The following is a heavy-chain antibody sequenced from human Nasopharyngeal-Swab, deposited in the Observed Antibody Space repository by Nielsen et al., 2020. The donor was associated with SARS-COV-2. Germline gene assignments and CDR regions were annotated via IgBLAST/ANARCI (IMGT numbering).Heavy chain of an antibody. CDR2: MNPDGDKI. V-gene: IGHV3-7*03. D-gene: IGHD4-11*01. J-gene: IGHJ4*02. Sequence: GSLRLSCAASGFSFSTSWMNWARQAPGKGLEWVANMNPDGDKIYYADSVKGRFTMSRDNAENSLYLQMNSLRAEDTAVYYCARDKAYSTYDYWGQGTLVTVSS. CDR1: GFSFSTSW. CDR3: ARDKAYSTYDY.